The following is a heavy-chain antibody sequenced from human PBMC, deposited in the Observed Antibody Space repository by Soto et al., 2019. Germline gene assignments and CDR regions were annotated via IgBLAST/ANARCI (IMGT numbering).Heavy chain of an antibody. CDR3: ARWWSGSRQGFDP. Sequence: QVQLQESGPGLVKPSQTLSLTCTVSGGSISSGDYYWSWIRQHPGKGLEWIGYIYYSGSTYYIPSLKSRVTISVDTSKNQFTLKLRSVTAADTAVYYCARWWSGSRQGFDPWGQGTLVTVSS. CDR2: IYYSGST. CDR1: GGSISSGDYY. V-gene: IGHV4-31*03. J-gene: IGHJ5*02. D-gene: IGHD3-3*01.